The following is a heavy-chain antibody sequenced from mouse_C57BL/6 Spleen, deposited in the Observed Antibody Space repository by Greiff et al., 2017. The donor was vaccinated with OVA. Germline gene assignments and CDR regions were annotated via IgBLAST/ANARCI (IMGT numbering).Heavy chain of an antibody. Sequence: QVQLQQPGAELVKPGASVKLSCKASGYTFTSYWMHWVKQRPGQGLEWIGMIHPNSGSTNYNEKFKSKATLTVDKSSSTAYMQLSSLTSEDSAVYYWARRGIYYDYVYAMDYWGQGTSVTVSS. CDR3: ARRGIYYDYVYAMDY. D-gene: IGHD2-4*01. J-gene: IGHJ4*01. CDR1: GYTFTSYW. V-gene: IGHV1-64*01. CDR2: IHPNSGST.